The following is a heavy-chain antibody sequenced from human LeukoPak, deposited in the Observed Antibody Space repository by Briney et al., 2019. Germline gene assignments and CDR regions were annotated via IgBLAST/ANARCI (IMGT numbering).Heavy chain of an antibody. D-gene: IGHD1-26*01. V-gene: IGHV3-7*01. CDR2: IDKHGSGK. J-gene: IGHJ4*02. CDR3: ARDAGWGYYDL. Sequence: GGSLRLSCVASGFTFSISWVTWVRQAPGTGLEWVANIDKHGSGKYYVDSVKGRFAISRDYASNSVFLQMNSLRAEDTSVYYCARDAGWGYYDLWGQGTPVTVSS. CDR1: GFTFSISW.